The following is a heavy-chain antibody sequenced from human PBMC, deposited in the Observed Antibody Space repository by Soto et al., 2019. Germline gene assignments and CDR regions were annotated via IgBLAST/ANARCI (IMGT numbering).Heavy chain of an antibody. CDR2: IYPGNSDT. V-gene: IGHV5-51*01. D-gene: IGHD3-9*01. Sequence: PGESLKIPCKGSGYGFTSYWISWVRQMPGKGLEWMGIIYPGNSDTRYSPSFQGQVTISADTSISTAYLEWSSLEASDTAIYYCARHVYYDVLKKNYWGQGTLVTGSS. CDR3: ARHVYYDVLKKNY. J-gene: IGHJ4*02. CDR1: GYGFTSYW.